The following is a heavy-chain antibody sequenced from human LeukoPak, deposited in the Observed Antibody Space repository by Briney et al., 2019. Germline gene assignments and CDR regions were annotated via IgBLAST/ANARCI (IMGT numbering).Heavy chain of an antibody. Sequence: PGGSLRLSCAASGFTFSNYEMNWVRQAPGKGLEWVSYISSSGSTIYYADSVKGRFSISRDNAKNSLFLQVNSLRAEDTAVYYCARGIVGATNSYNYWGQGTLVTVSS. J-gene: IGHJ4*02. CDR3: ARGIVGATNSYNY. CDR2: ISSSGSTI. CDR1: GFTFSNYE. V-gene: IGHV3-48*03. D-gene: IGHD1-26*01.